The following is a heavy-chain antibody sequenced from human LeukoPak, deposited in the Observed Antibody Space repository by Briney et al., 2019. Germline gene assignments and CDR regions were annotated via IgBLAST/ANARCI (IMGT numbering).Heavy chain of an antibody. CDR2: IYSGGST. Sequence: GGSLRLSCAASGFTFSSYAMSWVRQAPGKGLEWVSVIYSGGSTYYADSVKGRFTISRDNSKNTLYLQMNSLRAEDTAVYYCARVARGYSYGTNWFDPWGQGTLVTVSS. V-gene: IGHV3-66*02. CDR3: ARVARGYSYGTNWFDP. CDR1: GFTFSSYA. D-gene: IGHD5-18*01. J-gene: IGHJ5*02.